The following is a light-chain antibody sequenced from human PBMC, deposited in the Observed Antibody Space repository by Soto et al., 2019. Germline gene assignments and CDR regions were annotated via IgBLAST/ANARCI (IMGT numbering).Light chain of an antibody. CDR3: QTWGTGGVV. J-gene: IGLJ2*01. CDR2: LNSDGSH. CDR1: SGHSSYA. Sequence: QLVLTQSPSASASLGASVKLTCTLSSGHSSYAIAWHQQQPEKGPRYLMKLNSDGSHSKGDGIPDRFSGSSSGAERYLTISRLRSEDEADYYCQTWGTGGVVFGGGTKLTVL. V-gene: IGLV4-69*01.